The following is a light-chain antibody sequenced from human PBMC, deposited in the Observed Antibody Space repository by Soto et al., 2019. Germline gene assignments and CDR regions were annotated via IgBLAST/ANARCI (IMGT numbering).Light chain of an antibody. V-gene: IGKV3-20*01. CDR2: GAS. CDR3: QLYGSSPPT. J-gene: IGKJ4*01. CDR1: QSVSKNF. Sequence: EIVLTQSPGTLSLSPGERATLSCRASQSVSKNFLAWYQQKPGQAPRLLISGASNRATGIPDRFSGSGSGTDFSLTIDRLEPEDLAVYFCQLYGSSPPTFGGGTKVAIK.